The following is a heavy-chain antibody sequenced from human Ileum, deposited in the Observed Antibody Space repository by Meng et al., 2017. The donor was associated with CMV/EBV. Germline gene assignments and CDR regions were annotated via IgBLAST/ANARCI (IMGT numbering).Heavy chain of an antibody. D-gene: IGHD2-15*01. V-gene: IGHV4-4*02. CDR2: MYHSGGT. J-gene: IGHJ4*02. CDR3: VRDGAHAYSPFDY. CDR1: GDSFSISNW. Sequence: SETLSLTCAVSGDSFSISNWWSCVRQPPGKGLEWIGEMYHSGGTNYNPSLKSRVIISVDKSKNQFSLRLSSVTAADTAVYYCVRDGAHAYSPFDYWGQGILVTVSS.